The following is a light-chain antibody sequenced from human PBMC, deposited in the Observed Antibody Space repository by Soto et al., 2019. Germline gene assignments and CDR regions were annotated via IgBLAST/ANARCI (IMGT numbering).Light chain of an antibody. CDR1: QSISNS. Sequence: EIVLTQSPATLSLSPGESATLSCRASQSISNSLAWYQQNPGQPPRLLIYDASNRATGIPTRFSGSGSGTDFTLTISSLEPEDFAVYYCQQFGSSLTFGGGTKVDIK. CDR3: QQFGSSLT. CDR2: DAS. V-gene: IGKV3-11*01. J-gene: IGKJ4*01.